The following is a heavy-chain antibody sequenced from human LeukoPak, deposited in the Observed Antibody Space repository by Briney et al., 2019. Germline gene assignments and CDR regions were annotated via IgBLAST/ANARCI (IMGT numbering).Heavy chain of an antibody. Sequence: GASVKVSCKASGYTFTGYYMHWVRQAPGQGLEWMGWINPNSGGTNYAQKFQGRVTMTRDTSISTAYMELSRLRSDDTAVYYCARGAPYDSSGYYFVGYFDYWGQGTLVTVSS. J-gene: IGHJ4*02. V-gene: IGHV1-2*02. D-gene: IGHD3-22*01. CDR1: GYTFTGYY. CDR2: INPNSGGT. CDR3: ARGAPYDSSGYYFVGYFDY.